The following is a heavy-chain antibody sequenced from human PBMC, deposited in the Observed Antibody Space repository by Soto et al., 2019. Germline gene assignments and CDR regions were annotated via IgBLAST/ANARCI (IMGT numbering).Heavy chain of an antibody. D-gene: IGHD2-2*01. CDR3: ATRGVVPAAIGWFDP. CDR1: GGSISSGGYY. J-gene: IGHJ5*02. V-gene: IGHV4-31*03. CDR2: IYYSGST. Sequence: SETLSLTCTVSGGSISSGGYYWGWIRQHPGKGLEWIGYIYYSGSTYYNPSLKSRVTISVDTSKNQFSLKLSSVTAADTAVYYCATRGVVPAAIGWFDPWGQGTLVTVSS.